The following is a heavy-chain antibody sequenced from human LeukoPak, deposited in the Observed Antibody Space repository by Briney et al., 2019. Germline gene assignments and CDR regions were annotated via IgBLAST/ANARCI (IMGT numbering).Heavy chain of an antibody. Sequence: ASVKVSCKASGYTFVTSSISWVRQAPGQRLEWMGWISPSSGNTYYAQNLQGRVTMTTDTSTSTAYMELRSLRSDDTAVYYCTRVRDSSNWWGALDIWGQGTVATVSS. D-gene: IGHD6-13*01. CDR3: TRVRDSSNWWGALDI. CDR1: GYTFVTSS. CDR2: ISPSSGNT. V-gene: IGHV1-18*04. J-gene: IGHJ3*02.